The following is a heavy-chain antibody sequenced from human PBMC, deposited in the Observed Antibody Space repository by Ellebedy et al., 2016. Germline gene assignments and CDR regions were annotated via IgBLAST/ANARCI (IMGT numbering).Heavy chain of an antibody. Sequence: GESLKISXAASGFTFSGYNLNWVRQAPGKGLEWLSFISGGGGTIYYANSVRGRFTISRDNVKNSLYLHMNSLRDEDTAAYYCARDPALEYWGRGTLVTVSS. V-gene: IGHV3-48*02. CDR2: ISGGGGTI. J-gene: IGHJ4*02. CDR3: ARDPALEY. CDR1: GFTFSGYN.